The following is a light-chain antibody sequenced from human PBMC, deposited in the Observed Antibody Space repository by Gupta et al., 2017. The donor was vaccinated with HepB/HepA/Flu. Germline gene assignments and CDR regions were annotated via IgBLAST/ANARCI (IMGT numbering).Light chain of an antibody. CDR2: LGS. CDR1: QSRRHKNGVNY. CDR3: KQGLQTVWT. J-gene: IGKJ1*01. Sequence: IVMTHSQLSLPVTPGDAASISCRASQSRRHKNGVNYLHWYRQKPGQSPQLLIYLGSWRASGVPDRFSCSGSGTHFALEIRRVDAGDVGVYYCKQGLQTVWTFGQGTKVEIK. V-gene: IGKV2-28*01.